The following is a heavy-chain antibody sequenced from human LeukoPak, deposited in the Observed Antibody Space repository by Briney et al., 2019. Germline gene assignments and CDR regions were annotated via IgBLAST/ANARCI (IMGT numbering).Heavy chain of an antibody. CDR2: IKQDGSEK. Sequence: GGSLRLSCAASGFTFSSYWMSWVRQAPGKGLEWVVNIKQDGSEKYYVDSGKGRFTISRDNAKNSLYLQMNSLRAEDTAVYYCARGDAYYYDSSGYFVFDYWGQGTLVTVSS. J-gene: IGHJ4*02. D-gene: IGHD3-22*01. V-gene: IGHV3-7*01. CDR3: ARGDAYYYDSSGYFVFDY. CDR1: GFTFSSYW.